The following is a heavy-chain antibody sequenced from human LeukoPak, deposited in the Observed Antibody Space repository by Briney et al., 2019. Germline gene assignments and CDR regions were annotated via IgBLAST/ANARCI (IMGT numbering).Heavy chain of an antibody. D-gene: IGHD3-10*01. CDR2: ISYDGSNK. J-gene: IGHJ3*02. V-gene: IGHV3-30-3*01. CDR3: ARDWGLWFGEFTDAFDI. Sequence: GGSLRLSCAASRFTFSSYAMHWVRQAPGKGLEWVAVISYDGSNKYYADSVKGRFTISRDNSKNTLYLQMNSLRAEDTAVYYCARDWGLWFGEFTDAFDIWGQGTTVTVSS. CDR1: RFTFSSYA.